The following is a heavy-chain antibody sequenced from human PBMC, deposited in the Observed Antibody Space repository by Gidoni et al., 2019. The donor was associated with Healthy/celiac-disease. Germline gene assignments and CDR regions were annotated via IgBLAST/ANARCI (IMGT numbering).Heavy chain of an antibody. V-gene: IGHV3-53*01. CDR3: ARELGPSEGFGESLGFDP. J-gene: IGHJ5*02. CDR2: IYSGGST. CDR1: GFTVSSNS. D-gene: IGHD3-10*01. Sequence: EVQLVESGGGLIQPGGSLRLSCAASGFTVSSNSMSWVRQAPGKGLEWVSVIYSGGSTYYADSVKGRFTISRDNSKNTLYLQMNSLRAEDTAVYYCARELGPSEGFGESLGFDPWGQGTLVTVSS.